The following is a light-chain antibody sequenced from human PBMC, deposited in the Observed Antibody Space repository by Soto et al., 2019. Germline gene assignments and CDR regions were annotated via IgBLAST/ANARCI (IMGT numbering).Light chain of an antibody. CDR2: DAS. Sequence: DIQMTQSPSTLSASVGDRVTISCRASQDISTFLAWYQHKPGKAPKLLIYDASTLQTGVPSRFRGSGFGNEFTLTISGLQPDDFANYYCPQNDDYSHATFGPGT. J-gene: IGKJ3*01. CDR3: PQNDDYSHAT. CDR1: QDISTF. V-gene: IGKV1-5*01.